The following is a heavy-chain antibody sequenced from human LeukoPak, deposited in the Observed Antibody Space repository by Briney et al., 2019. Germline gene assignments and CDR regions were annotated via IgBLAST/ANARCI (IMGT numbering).Heavy chain of an antibody. J-gene: IGHJ4*02. CDR3: ARDQPMGYFDY. CDR1: GGTFSSYA. D-gene: IGHD2-2*01. V-gene: IGHV1-69*04. Sequence: ASVKVSCKASGGTFSSYAISWVRQAPGQGLEWMGRIIPILGIANYAQKFQGRVTITADKSTSTAYMELSSLRSEDTAVYYCARDQPMGYFDYWGQGTLVTVSS. CDR2: IIPILGIA.